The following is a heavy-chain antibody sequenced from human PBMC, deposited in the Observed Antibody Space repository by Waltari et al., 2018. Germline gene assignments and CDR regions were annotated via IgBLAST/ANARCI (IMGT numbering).Heavy chain of an antibody. CDR2: ISAYNCNT. J-gene: IGHJ5*02. Sequence: QVQLVQSGAEVKKPGASVTVSCKASGYTFTSSGISWLRTAPGQGLEWMGWISAYNCNTNYAQKLQGRVTMTTDTSTSTAYMELRSLRSDDTAVYYCARVRRYSGYDYNNHWGQGTLVTVSS. CDR1: GYTFTSSG. D-gene: IGHD5-12*01. V-gene: IGHV1-18*01. CDR3: ARVRRYSGYDYNNH.